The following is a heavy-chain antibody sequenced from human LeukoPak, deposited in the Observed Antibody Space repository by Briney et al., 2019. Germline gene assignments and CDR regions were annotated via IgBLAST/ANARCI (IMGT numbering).Heavy chain of an antibody. J-gene: IGHJ5*02. CDR1: GGSISIGSYY. CDR2: IYTSGST. CDR3: AREIVVVPAAIWFDP. Sequence: SETLSLTCTVSGGSISIGSYYWSWIRQPAGKGLEWIGRIYTSGSTNYNPSLKSRVTISVDTSKNQFSLKLSSVTAADTAVYYCAREIVVVPAAIWFDPWGQGTLVTVSS. V-gene: IGHV4-61*02. D-gene: IGHD2-2*01.